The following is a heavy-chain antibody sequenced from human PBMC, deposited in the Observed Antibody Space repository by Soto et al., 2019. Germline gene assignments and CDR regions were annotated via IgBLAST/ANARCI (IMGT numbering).Heavy chain of an antibody. D-gene: IGHD3-3*01. CDR1: GFTFSSYE. V-gene: IGHV3-48*03. Sequence: PGGSLRLSCAASGFTFSSYEMNWVRQAPGKGLEWLSYISGSGTIILYADSVKGRFTISRDNAKNSLYLQMNSLRVEDTAVHYCARDWDFWIDLYRSDAFDLWGQGTMVTVSS. J-gene: IGHJ3*01. CDR3: ARDWDFWIDLYRSDAFDL. CDR2: ISGSGTII.